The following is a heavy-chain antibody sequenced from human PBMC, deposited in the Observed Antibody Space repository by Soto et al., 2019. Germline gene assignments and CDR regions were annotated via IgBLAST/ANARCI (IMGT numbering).Heavy chain of an antibody. CDR2: ISTSGGTT. Sequence: GGSLRLSCAASGFTFSNFDMSWVRQAPGKGLEWVSGISTSGGTTYYADSVKGRFTSSRDNSKNTLYLQMTSLRAEDTAVYYCATGTAAPAHWGQGTLVTVSS. J-gene: IGHJ1*01. D-gene: IGHD6-13*01. CDR3: ATGTAAPAH. V-gene: IGHV3-23*01. CDR1: GFTFSNFD.